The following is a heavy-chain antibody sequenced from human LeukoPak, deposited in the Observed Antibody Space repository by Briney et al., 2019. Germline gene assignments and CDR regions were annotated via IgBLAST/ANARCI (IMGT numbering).Heavy chain of an antibody. V-gene: IGHV3-9*01. CDR2: ISYNSDTI. J-gene: IGHJ2*01. CDR1: GFTFDDYA. CDR3: AKDYCGGDCYFGWYFDL. D-gene: IGHD2-21*02. Sequence: PGGSLRLSCAASGFTFDDYAMHWVRQAPGKGLEWVSGISYNSDTIAYADSVKGRFTISRDNAKNSLYLQMNSLRAEDTALYYCAKDYCGGDCYFGWYFDLWGRGTLVTVSS.